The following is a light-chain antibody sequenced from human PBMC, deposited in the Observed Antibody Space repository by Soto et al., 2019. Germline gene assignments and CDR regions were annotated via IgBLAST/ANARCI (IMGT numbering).Light chain of an antibody. CDR2: AAS. Sequence: DIQMTQSPSSLSASVGDRVTITCRSSQAIDQSVAWYQQKPGQVPKLLIYAASTLHSGAPSRFSGSGSGTHVAAAFSGLQPEDVATYFCHGHSGNLPVAFGPGTTVDV. J-gene: IGKJ3*01. V-gene: IGKV1-27*01. CDR1: QAIDQS. CDR3: HGHSGNLPVA.